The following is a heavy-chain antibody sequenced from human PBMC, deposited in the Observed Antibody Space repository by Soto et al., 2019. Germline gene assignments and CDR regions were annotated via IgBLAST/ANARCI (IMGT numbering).Heavy chain of an antibody. CDR3: AVRAVAGTVGSKENWFDP. J-gene: IGHJ5*02. CDR1: GFTFSSYG. D-gene: IGHD6-19*01. V-gene: IGHV3-33*01. Sequence: QVQLVESGGGVVQPGRSLRLSCAASGFTFSSYGMHWVRQAPGKGLEWVAVIWYDGSNKYYADSVKGRFTISRDNSKNTLYLQMNSLRAEDTAVYYCAVRAVAGTVGSKENWFDPWGQGTLVTVSS. CDR2: IWYDGSNK.